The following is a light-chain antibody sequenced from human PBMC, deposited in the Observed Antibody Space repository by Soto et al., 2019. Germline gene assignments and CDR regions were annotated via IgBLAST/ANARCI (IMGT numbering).Light chain of an antibody. J-gene: IGLJ3*02. CDR1: SSDVGVSHL. Sequence: QSVLTQPASVSGSPGQWITISCTGSSSDVGVSHLVSWYQQHPGKAPKLIIYEVNQPPSGVSNRFSGSKSGNTASLTISGRHADEGGDYSCYSYANSRWPFGAGTKLTVL. V-gene: IGLV2-23*02. CDR2: EVN. CDR3: YSYANSRWP.